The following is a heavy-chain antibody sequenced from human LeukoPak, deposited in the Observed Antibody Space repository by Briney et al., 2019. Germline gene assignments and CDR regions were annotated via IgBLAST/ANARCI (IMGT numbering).Heavy chain of an antibody. J-gene: IGHJ5*02. CDR1: GGSISSTSYF. Sequence: SETLSLTCTVSGGSISSTSYFWVWVRQPPGKGLEWIGSIYYSGNTYYNPSLKSRVSISVDTSKNQFSLKLSSVTAADTAVYYCARRSYQNWFDPWGQGTLVTVSS. CDR3: ARRSYQNWFDP. CDR2: IYYSGNT. V-gene: IGHV4-39*01. D-gene: IGHD1-26*01.